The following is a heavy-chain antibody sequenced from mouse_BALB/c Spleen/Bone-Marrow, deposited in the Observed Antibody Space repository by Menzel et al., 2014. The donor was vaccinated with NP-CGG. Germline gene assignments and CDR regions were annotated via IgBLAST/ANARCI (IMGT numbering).Heavy chain of an antibody. CDR3: ARRVYYDYYAMDY. CDR2: IDPYSGGS. V-gene: IGHV1S135*01. CDR1: GYTFTNYN. J-gene: IGHJ4*01. D-gene: IGHD1-1*01. Sequence: EVQLQQSGPELVKPGASVKVSCKASGYTFTNYNMYWVKQSHGKSLEWIGYIDPYSGGSRYNQNFKGEATLTVDKSSSTAYMHLNSLTSEDSAVYYYARRVYYDYYAMDYWGQGTSVTVSS.